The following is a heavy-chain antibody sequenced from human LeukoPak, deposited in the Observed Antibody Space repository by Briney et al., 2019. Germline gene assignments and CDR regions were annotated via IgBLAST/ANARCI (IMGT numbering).Heavy chain of an antibody. CDR2: INHSRST. J-gene: IGHJ6*03. D-gene: IGHD1-14*01. CDR3: ASRTVNYYYYYMDV. Sequence: SETLSLTCAVYGGSFSGFYCSWIRQPPGKGLEWIGEINHSRSTNYNPSLKSRVTISVDTSKNQFSLKLSSVTAADTAVYYCASRTVNYYYYYMDVWGKGTTVTVSS. V-gene: IGHV4-34*01. CDR1: GGSFSGFY.